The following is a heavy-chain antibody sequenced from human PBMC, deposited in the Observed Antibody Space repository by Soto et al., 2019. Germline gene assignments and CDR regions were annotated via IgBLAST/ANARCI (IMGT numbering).Heavy chain of an antibody. J-gene: IGHJ4*02. Sequence: GSLRLSCASSGFTFSDYYMSWIRQAPGKGLEWVLYITSSGSSIYYADSVKGRLTISRDNSKNSLYLQMNSLRAEDWAVYYCAGHKGQLVTADGYWGQGPLVTV. V-gene: IGHV3-11*01. CDR1: GFTFSDYY. D-gene: IGHD6-6*01. CDR2: ITSSGSSI. CDR3: AGHKGQLVTADGY.